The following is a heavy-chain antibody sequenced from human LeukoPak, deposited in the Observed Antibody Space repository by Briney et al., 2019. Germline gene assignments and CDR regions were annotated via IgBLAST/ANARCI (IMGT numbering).Heavy chain of an antibody. D-gene: IGHD4-17*01. V-gene: IGHV3-15*01. CDR2: IKSKTDGGTT. Sequence: GGSLRLSCAASGFTFSNAWMSWVRQAPGKGLEWVGRIKSKTDGGTTDYAAPVKGRFTISRDDSKNTLYLQMNSLKTEDTAVYCCTTDGFRTTVTSDYYYGMDVWGQGTTVTVSS. J-gene: IGHJ6*02. CDR1: GFTFSNAW. CDR3: TTDGFRTTVTSDYYYGMDV.